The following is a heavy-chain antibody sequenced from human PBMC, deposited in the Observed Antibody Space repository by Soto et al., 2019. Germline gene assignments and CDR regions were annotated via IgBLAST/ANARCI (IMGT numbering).Heavy chain of an antibody. J-gene: IGHJ4*02. CDR2: IRSKAYGGTT. D-gene: IGHD2-2*01. CDR3: TRHYCSSTSCYLPGDY. Sequence: GGSLRLSCTASGLTFGDYAMSWFRQAPGKGLEWVGFIRSKAYGGTTEYAASVKGRFTISRDDSKSIAYLQMNSLKTEDTAVYYCTRHYCSSTSCYLPGDYWGQGTLVTVSS. CDR1: GLTFGDYA. V-gene: IGHV3-49*03.